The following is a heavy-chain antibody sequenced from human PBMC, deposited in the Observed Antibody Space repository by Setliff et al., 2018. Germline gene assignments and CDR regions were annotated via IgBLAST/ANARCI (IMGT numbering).Heavy chain of an antibody. CDR1: GYTFINYG. J-gene: IGHJ6*03. CDR2: ISGYNGNT. V-gene: IGHV1-18*01. Sequence: GASVKVSCKTSGYTFINYGLSWMRQAPGQGLEWMGWISGYNGNTDYAQNLQGRVTMTIDTSTSTAYMELRSLRSDDTAVYYCARAPPNCSGGSCYYMDVWAKGTTVTVSS. D-gene: IGHD2-15*01. CDR3: ARAPPNCSGGSCYYMDV.